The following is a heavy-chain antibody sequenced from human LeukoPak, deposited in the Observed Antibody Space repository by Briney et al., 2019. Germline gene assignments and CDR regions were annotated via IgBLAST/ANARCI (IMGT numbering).Heavy chain of an antibody. J-gene: IGHJ4*02. CDR2: IYYTGST. CDR1: GGSISSYY. D-gene: IGHD3-10*01. V-gene: IGHV4-59*06. CDR3: ARDKNSGSFDY. Sequence: PSETLSLTCTVSGGSISSYYWTWIRQHPGKGLEYIGYIYYTGSTYSNPSLKSRVTISVDTSKNQFSLKLSSVTAADTAMYYCARDKNSGSFDYWGQGTLVTVSS.